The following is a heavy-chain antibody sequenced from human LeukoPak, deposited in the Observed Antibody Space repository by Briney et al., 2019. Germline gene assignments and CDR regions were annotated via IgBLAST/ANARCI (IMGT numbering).Heavy chain of an antibody. CDR3: ARVSLQQLVVSPLDY. J-gene: IGHJ4*02. Sequence: GGSLRLSCAASGFTFSSYWMSWVRQAPGKGLEWVANIKQDGSEKYYVDSVKGRFTISRDNAKNSLYLQMNSLRAEDTAVYYCARVSLQQLVVSPLDYWGQGTLVTVSS. V-gene: IGHV3-7*03. CDR1: GFTFSSYW. CDR2: IKQDGSEK. D-gene: IGHD6-13*01.